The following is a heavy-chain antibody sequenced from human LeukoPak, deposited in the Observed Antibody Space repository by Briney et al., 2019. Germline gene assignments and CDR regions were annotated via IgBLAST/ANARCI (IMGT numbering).Heavy chain of an antibody. J-gene: IGHJ4*02. CDR1: GFTFSSYA. V-gene: IGHV3-30-3*01. CDR3: ARDLALGYCSSTSCSAALDY. Sequence: GGSLRLSCAASGFTFSSYAMHWVRQAPGKGLEWVAVISYDGSNKYYADSVKDRFTISRDNSKNTLYLQMNSLRAEDTAVYYCARDLALGYCSSTSCSAALDYWGQGTLVTVSS. D-gene: IGHD2-2*01. CDR2: ISYDGSNK.